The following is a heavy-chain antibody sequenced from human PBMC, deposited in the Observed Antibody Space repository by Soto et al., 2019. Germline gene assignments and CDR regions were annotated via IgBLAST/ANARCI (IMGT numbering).Heavy chain of an antibody. CDR2: IYPGDSDT. D-gene: IGHD2-15*01. J-gene: IGHJ6*03. CDR3: AITIGSQPYCSGGSCYSDYYYYMDV. V-gene: IGHV5-51*01. Sequence: PGESLKISCKGSGYSFTSYWIGWVRQMPGKGLEWMGIIYPGDSDTRYSPSFQGQVTISADKSISTAYLQWSSLKASDTAMYYCAITIGSQPYCSGGSCYSDYYYYMDVWGKGTTVTVSS. CDR1: GYSFTSYW.